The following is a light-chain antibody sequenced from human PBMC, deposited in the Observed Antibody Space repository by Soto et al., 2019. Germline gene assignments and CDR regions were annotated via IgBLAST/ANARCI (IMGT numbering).Light chain of an antibody. Sequence: QSALTQPASVSGSPGQTITISCSGTTSDIGAYDHVAWYQQLTGKTPKLMIYSVSNRPSGVSNRFSGSKSGNTASLTISGLQAEDEADYYCISYTLRRSYVFGTGTKLTVL. V-gene: IGLV2-14*03. CDR2: SVS. CDR3: ISYTLRRSYV. CDR1: TSDIGAYDH. J-gene: IGLJ1*01.